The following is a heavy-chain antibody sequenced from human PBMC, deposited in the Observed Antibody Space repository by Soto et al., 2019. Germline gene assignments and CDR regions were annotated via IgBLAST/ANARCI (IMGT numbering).Heavy chain of an antibody. D-gene: IGHD6-13*01. Sequence: PGGSLRLSCAASGFTFSSYGISWLRQAPGKGLEWVSSISDSGGRKYYAESVKGRFTISRDNSKNTLYLQMNGLRAEDTAVYYCAKGPYSESSEWFDPWGQGTMVTVYS. V-gene: IGHV3-23*01. CDR1: GFTFSSYG. CDR2: ISDSGGRK. CDR3: AKGPYSESSEWFDP. J-gene: IGHJ5*02.